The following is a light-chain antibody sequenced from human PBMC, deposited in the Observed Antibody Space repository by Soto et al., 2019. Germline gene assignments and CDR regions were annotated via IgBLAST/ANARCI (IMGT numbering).Light chain of an antibody. CDR2: GAS. Sequence: DIVLTQSPGTLSLSPGEGATLSCRASQSVSSSYLAWYQQKPGQAPRLLIYGASSRATGIPDRFSGGGSGTDFTLTISRLEPEDFAVYYWQQYDNSPWTFGQGTKVEIK. J-gene: IGKJ1*01. CDR3: QQYDNSPWT. V-gene: IGKV3-20*01. CDR1: QSVSSSY.